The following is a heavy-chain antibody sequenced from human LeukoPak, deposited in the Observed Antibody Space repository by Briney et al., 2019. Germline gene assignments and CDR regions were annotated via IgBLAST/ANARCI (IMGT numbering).Heavy chain of an antibody. J-gene: IGHJ4*02. CDR3: ARVLSSVPNDY. Sequence: GGSLRLSCAASGFTFSSDIMNSVRQAPGNGRESDPSIRRSRSSIYDAESVKGRFTIYRDNAKNSLYLQMNILRAEDTVVYYWARVLSSVPNDYWGQGTLVTVPS. D-gene: IGHD2-2*01. V-gene: IGHV3-21*01. CDR2: IRRSRSSI. CDR1: GFTFSSDI.